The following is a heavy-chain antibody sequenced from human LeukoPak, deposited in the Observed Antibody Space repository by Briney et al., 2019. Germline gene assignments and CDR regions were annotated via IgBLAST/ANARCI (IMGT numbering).Heavy chain of an antibody. CDR3: AKSASSGQPYYFDY. Sequence: PGGSLRLSCAASGFTFRSYGMSWVRQAPGKGLEWVSAIRGSGGSTYYADSVKGRFTISRDNSKNTLYLQMNSLRAEDTAVYYCAKSASSGQPYYFDYWGQGTLVTVSS. CDR1: GFTFRSYG. CDR2: IRGSGGST. V-gene: IGHV3-23*01. D-gene: IGHD6-19*01. J-gene: IGHJ4*02.